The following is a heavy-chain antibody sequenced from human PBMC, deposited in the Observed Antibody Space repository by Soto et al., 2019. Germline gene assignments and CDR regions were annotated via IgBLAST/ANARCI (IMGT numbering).Heavy chain of an antibody. V-gene: IGHV4-30-2*01. J-gene: IGHJ5*02. CDR1: GGSISSGGYA. D-gene: IGHD1-7*01. CDR2: IYHSGYT. CDR3: ARDSLTGNYFDP. Sequence: QMRLQESGSGLVKPSQTLSLTCAVSGGSISSGGYAWNWIRQPPGKGLEWIGYIYHSGYTSYNPSLKNRVTISVHKSKHPFSLTLSFVSAAVTAVYYCARDSLTGNYFDPWGQGTLVTVSS.